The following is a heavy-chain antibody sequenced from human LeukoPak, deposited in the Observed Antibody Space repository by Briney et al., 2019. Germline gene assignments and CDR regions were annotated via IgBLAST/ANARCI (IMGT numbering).Heavy chain of an antibody. CDR3: ARALSYSSSQNDY. V-gene: IGHV1-8*03. CDR1: GGTFSSYA. Sequence: ASVKVSCKASGGTFSSYAISWVRQAPGQGLEWMGWMNPNSGNTGYAQKFQGRVTITRNTSISTAYMELSSLRSEDTAVYYCARALSYSSSQNDYWGQGTLVTVSS. D-gene: IGHD6-13*01. J-gene: IGHJ4*02. CDR2: MNPNSGNT.